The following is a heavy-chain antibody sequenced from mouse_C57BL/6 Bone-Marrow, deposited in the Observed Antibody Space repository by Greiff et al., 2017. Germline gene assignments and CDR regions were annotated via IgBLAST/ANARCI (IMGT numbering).Heavy chain of an antibody. Sequence: VQLQQSGAELVRPGASVTLSCKASGYTFTDYEMHWVKQTPVHGLEWIGAIDPETGGTAYNQKFKGKAILTADKSSSTAYMELRSLTSEDSAVYYCTREVFYGSSLFAYWGQGTLVTVSA. CDR2: IDPETGGT. J-gene: IGHJ3*01. D-gene: IGHD1-1*01. V-gene: IGHV1-15*01. CDR3: TREVFYGSSLFAY. CDR1: GYTFTDYE.